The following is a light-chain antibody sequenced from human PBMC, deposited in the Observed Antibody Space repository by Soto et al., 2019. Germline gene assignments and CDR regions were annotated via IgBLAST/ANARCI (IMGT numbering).Light chain of an antibody. J-gene: IGLJ3*02. Sequence: QSALTQPASVSGSPGQSITISCTGTSSDIGVYNYVSWYQQHPGKAPKLVICEVTNRPSGVSSRFSGSKSGNTASLTISGLRGEDEGDYYCTSFTTTNIWVFGGGTKLTVL. CDR1: SSDIGVYNY. CDR3: TSFTTTNIWV. V-gene: IGLV2-14*01. CDR2: EVT.